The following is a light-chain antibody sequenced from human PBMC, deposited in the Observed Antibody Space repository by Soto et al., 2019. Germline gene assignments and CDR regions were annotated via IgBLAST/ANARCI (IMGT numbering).Light chain of an antibody. CDR2: DVS. CDR1: SSDIGNYNF. Sequence: QSVLTQPASVSGSPGQSITISCTGTSSDIGNYNFVSWYQHHPGKAPKLMIYDVSIRPSGVSNRFSGSKSGNTASLTISGLQTEDEADYYCSSYSSGTTLYVFGTGTKLTVL. CDR3: SSYSSGTTLYV. V-gene: IGLV2-14*03. J-gene: IGLJ1*01.